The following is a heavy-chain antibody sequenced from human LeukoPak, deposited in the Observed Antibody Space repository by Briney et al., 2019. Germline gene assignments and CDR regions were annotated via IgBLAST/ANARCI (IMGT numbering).Heavy chain of an antibody. J-gene: IGHJ5*02. V-gene: IGHV3-15*01. CDR1: GFTFTNAW. Sequence: GGSLRLSCAASGFTFTNAWMSWVRQAPGKGLEWVGRIKTKTEVGTTDCAAPVKGRFTISRDDSTNTLYLQMNSLKAEDTAVYYCSTDRHGSDSFDPWGQGTLVTVSS. CDR3: STDRHGSDSFDP. D-gene: IGHD3-10*01. CDR2: IKTKTEVGTT.